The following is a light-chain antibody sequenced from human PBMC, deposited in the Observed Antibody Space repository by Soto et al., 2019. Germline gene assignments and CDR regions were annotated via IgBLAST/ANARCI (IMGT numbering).Light chain of an antibody. Sequence: AIRMTQSPSSFSASTGDRVTITCRASQGISSYLAWYQQKPGKAPKLLIYAASTLQSGVPSRFSGSGSGTAFTLTISCLQSEDFETYYCQQYYSYPRTFGPGTKVDIK. CDR3: QQYYSYPRT. V-gene: IGKV1-8*01. J-gene: IGKJ3*01. CDR2: AAS. CDR1: QGISSY.